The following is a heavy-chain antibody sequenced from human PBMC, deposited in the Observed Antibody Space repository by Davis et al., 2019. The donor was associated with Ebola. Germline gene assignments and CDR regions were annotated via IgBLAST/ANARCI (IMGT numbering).Heavy chain of an antibody. J-gene: IGHJ6*02. CDR3: ARDRRSGSGSYYYYYYSMDV. V-gene: IGHV1-3*01. Sequence: ASVPVSCKASGYTLTSYARHRVRQAPGQRREWTGWNNAGTGNTKYSQKFQGRVTITRDTSASTAYMELSSLRSEDTAVYYCARDRRSGSGSYYYYYYSMDVWGQGTTVTVSS. CDR1: GYTLTSYA. CDR2: NNAGTGNT. D-gene: IGHD3-10*01.